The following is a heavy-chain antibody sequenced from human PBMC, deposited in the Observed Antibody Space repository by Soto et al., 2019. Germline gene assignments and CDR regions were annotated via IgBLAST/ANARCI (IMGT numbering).Heavy chain of an antibody. D-gene: IGHD2-21*02. Sequence: QLVQSGAEVKKPGSSVKVSCKASGGTFSTYAISWVRQAPGQGLEWMGGIIPMSGRTTYAQKFQVRVTTTADKSTTTAYRELSSLRSEDTAVYDCALVSDSLFDPWGRGALVTVS. J-gene: IGHJ5*02. CDR3: ALVSDSLFDP. CDR2: IIPMSGRT. V-gene: IGHV1-69*06. CDR1: GGTFSTYA.